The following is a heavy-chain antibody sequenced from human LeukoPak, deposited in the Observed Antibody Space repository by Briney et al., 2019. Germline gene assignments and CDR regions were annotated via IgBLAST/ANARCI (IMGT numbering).Heavy chain of an antibody. D-gene: IGHD6-13*01. CDR3: ARDRHTAAAVYYYYMDV. CDR1: GYTFTSYI. J-gene: IGHJ6*03. V-gene: IGHV1-18*01. CDR2: IHAYNGNT. Sequence: ASVKVSCKASGYTFTSYIISWVRQAPGQGLEWMGWIHAYNGNTDYAQRVQGRVTMTTDTSTSTAYMELRSLRSDDTAVYYCARDRHTAAAVYYYYMDVWGKGTPVTVSS.